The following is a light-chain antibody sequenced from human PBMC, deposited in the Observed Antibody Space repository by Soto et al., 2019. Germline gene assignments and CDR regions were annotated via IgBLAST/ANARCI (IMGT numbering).Light chain of an antibody. J-gene: IGKJ4*01. CDR3: QQRSSWPLT. V-gene: IGKV3D-20*02. Sequence: EIVMTQSPATLSVSPGERATLSCRASQTVTRNYLAWHQQKPGQTPRLLVYGASSRATGIPDRFSGSGSGTDFTLTISSLEPEDFAVYYCQQRSSWPLTFGGGTKVDI. CDR2: GAS. CDR1: QTVTRNY.